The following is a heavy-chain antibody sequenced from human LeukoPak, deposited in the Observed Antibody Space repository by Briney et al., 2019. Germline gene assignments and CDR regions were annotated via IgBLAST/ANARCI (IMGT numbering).Heavy chain of an antibody. Sequence: SETLSLTCTVSGGSISSSSYYWGWIRQPPGKGLEWIGEINHSGSTNYNPSLKSRVTISLDTSKNQFSLKLTSVTAADTAVYYCARDERYDSSGYPFDYWGQGTLVTVSS. CDR1: GGSISSSSYY. D-gene: IGHD3-22*01. J-gene: IGHJ4*02. CDR2: INHSGST. CDR3: ARDERYDSSGYPFDY. V-gene: IGHV4-39*07.